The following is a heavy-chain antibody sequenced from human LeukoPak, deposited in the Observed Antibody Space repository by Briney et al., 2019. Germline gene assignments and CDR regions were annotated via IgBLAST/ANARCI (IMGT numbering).Heavy chain of an antibody. Sequence: GGSLRLSCAASGFTFSSYGMNWVRQAPGKGLEWVSYISSSGSTIYYADSVKGRFTISRENSKNTLYLQMNSLRAEDTAVYYCAKDSAKKYDDYWGQGTLVTVSS. CDR1: GFTFSSYG. D-gene: IGHD2/OR15-2a*01. V-gene: IGHV3-48*03. CDR3: AKDSAKKYDDY. CDR2: ISSSGSTI. J-gene: IGHJ4*02.